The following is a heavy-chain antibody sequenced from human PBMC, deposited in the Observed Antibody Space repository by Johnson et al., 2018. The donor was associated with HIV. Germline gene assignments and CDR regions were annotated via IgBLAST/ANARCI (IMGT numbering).Heavy chain of an antibody. CDR1: GFTFSSYA. CDR3: TRDLRTRAFDI. J-gene: IGHJ3*02. Sequence: QVQLVESGGGVVRPGGSLRLSCAASGFTFSSYAMHWVRQAPGKGLEWVAVISYDGSNKYYADSVKGRFTISRDNSKNTRFLQMNSLIVGDTAVYFCTRDLRTRAFDIWGQGTMVTVSS. D-gene: IGHD1-1*01. V-gene: IGHV3-30-3*01. CDR2: ISYDGSNK.